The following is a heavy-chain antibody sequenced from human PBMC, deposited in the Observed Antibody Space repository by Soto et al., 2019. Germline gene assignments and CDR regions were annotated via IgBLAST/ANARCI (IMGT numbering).Heavy chain of an antibody. V-gene: IGHV4-34*01. J-gene: IGHJ6*02. CDR3: ARQRRADGGWGLAHYYGMDV. CDR2: INHSGGT. D-gene: IGHD2-21*01. CDR1: GGSFRDYY. Sequence: PSETLSLTCAVYGGSFRDYYWSWVRQPLGKGLEWIGEINHSGGTNYNPSLKSRVTISEDTSKNQVSLKLSSVTAADTAVFYCARQRRADGGWGLAHYYGMDVWGQGTTVTVSS.